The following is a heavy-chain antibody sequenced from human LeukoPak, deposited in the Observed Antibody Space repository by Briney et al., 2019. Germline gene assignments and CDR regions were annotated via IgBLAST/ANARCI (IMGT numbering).Heavy chain of an antibody. V-gene: IGHV4-30-2*01. CDR2: IYHSGST. CDR1: GGSISSGGYY. J-gene: IGHJ4*02. Sequence: PSETLSLTCTVSGGSISSGGYYWSWIRQPPGKGLEWIGYIYHSGSTYYNPSLKSRVTISVDRSKNQFSLKLSSVTAADTAVYYCARRGAAAGSFDYWGQGTLVTVSS. D-gene: IGHD6-13*01. CDR3: ARRGAAAGSFDY.